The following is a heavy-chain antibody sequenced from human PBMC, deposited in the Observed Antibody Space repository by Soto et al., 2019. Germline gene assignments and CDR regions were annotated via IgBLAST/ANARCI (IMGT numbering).Heavy chain of an antibody. V-gene: IGHV4-30-4*01. CDR3: AREGAPPYSYYYGTDV. CDR2: IYYSGTT. D-gene: IGHD3-16*01. Sequence: PSETLSLTCTVSCGSMSSGDSYWSWIRQSPGKRLEWIGYIYYSGTTFYNPSLVSRLTISVDTSKNQFSLKLYSVTAADTAVYYCAREGAPPYSYYYGTDVWGQGTTVTVSS. J-gene: IGHJ6*02. CDR1: CGSMSSGDSY.